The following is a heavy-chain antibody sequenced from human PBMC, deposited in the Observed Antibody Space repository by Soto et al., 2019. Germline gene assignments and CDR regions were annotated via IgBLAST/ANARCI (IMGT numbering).Heavy chain of an antibody. V-gene: IGHV4-38-2*02. D-gene: IGHD2-2*01. CDR3: VRDSPEAATGAFEI. Sequence: SETLSLTCAVSGYSISSGYYWGWIRQPPGKGLEWIGSIYHSGSTYYNPSLKSRVTISVDTSKNQFSLKLSSVTAADTAVYYCVRDSPEAATGAFEIWGQGTMVTVS. CDR2: IYHSGST. CDR1: GYSISSGYY. J-gene: IGHJ3*02.